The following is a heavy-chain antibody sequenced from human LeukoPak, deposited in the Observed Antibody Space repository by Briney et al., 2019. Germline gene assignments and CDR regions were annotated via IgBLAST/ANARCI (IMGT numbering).Heavy chain of an antibody. CDR3: VRGVQYLNFFDY. D-gene: IGHD4-11*01. V-gene: IGHV3-53*01. Sequence: PGGSLRLSCAASGFSVSSNYMSWVRQAPGKGLEWVSVIYSGGSTYYADSVKGRFTMSRDIAKNSLFLEMNSLRVEDTAAYYCVRGVQYLNFFDYWGQGALVTVSS. J-gene: IGHJ4*02. CDR2: IYSGGST. CDR1: GFSVSSNY.